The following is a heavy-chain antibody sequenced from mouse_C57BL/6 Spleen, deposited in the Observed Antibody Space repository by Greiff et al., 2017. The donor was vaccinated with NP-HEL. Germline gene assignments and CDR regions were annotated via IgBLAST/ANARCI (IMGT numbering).Heavy chain of an antibody. CDR2: ISGGGGNT. J-gene: IGHJ1*03. Sequence: EVMLVESGGGLVKPGGSLKLSCAASGFTFSSYTMSWVRQTPEKRLEWVATISGGGGNTYYPDSVKGRFTISRDNAKNTLYLQMSSLRSEDTALYYCARQGGTRYWYFDVWGTGTTVTVSS. D-gene: IGHD1-1*01. CDR1: GFTFSSYT. CDR3: ARQGGTRYWYFDV. V-gene: IGHV5-9*01.